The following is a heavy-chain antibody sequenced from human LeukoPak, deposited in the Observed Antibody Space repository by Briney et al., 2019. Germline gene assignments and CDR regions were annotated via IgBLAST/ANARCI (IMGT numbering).Heavy chain of an antibody. D-gene: IGHD3/OR15-3a*01. CDR3: AKDLDRGWCYFDY. J-gene: IGHJ4*02. V-gene: IGHV3-23*01. Sequence: GGSLRLSCAASGFTFSTYAMTWVRQAPGKGLEWVSTFTGGEGITHYADSVKGRFTISRDNSKNMLYLQMNSLRVEDTAVYYCAKDLDRGWCYFDYWGQGTLVTVSS. CDR1: GFTFSTYA. CDR2: FTGGEGIT.